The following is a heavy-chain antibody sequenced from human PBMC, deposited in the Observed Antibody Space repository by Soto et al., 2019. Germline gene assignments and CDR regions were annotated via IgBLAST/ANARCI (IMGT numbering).Heavy chain of an antibody. CDR2: VSGSGGST. J-gene: IGHJ4*02. CDR1: GFTFSSYG. D-gene: IGHD2-2*01. CDR3: AKPYLFCSSTSCYEY. V-gene: IGHV3-23*01. Sequence: SGGSLRLSCAASGFTFSSYGMSWVRQAPGKGLEWVSAVSGSGGSTYYADSVKGRFTISRDNSKNTLYLQMNSLRAEDTAVYYCAKPYLFCSSTSCYEYWGQATLVTVS.